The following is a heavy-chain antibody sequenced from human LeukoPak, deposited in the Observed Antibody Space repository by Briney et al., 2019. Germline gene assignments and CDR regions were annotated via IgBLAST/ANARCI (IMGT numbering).Heavy chain of an antibody. D-gene: IGHD5-12*01. V-gene: IGHV4-61*01. CDR3: ARDLHEEIQWKTIDY. Sequence: SETLSLTCSVSGGSISNSRYYWSWIRQPPGMGLEWIGCIYYSGSTNYNPSLKSRVTISVDTSKDQFSLRLTSVTAADTAVYYCARDLHEEIQWKTIDYWGQGTLVTVSS. CDR2: IYYSGST. J-gene: IGHJ4*02. CDR1: GGSISNSRYY.